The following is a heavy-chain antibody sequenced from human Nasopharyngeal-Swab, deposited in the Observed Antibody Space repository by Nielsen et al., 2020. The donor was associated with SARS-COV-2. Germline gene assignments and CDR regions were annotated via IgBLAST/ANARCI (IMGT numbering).Heavy chain of an antibody. CDR3: ARVDYGGNLDAFDI. V-gene: IGHV3-30-3*01. CDR1: GFTFSSYA. J-gene: IGHJ3*02. CDR2: ISYDGSNK. Sequence: LSLTCAASGFTFSSYAMHWVRQAPGKGLEWVAVISYDGSNKYYADSVKGRFTISRDNSKNTLYLQMNSLRAEDTAVYYCARVDYGGNLDAFDIWGQGTMVTVSS. D-gene: IGHD4-23*01.